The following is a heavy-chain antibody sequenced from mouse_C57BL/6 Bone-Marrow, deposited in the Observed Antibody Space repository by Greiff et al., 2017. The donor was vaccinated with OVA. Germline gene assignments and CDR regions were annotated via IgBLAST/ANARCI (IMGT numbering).Heavy chain of an antibody. CDR3: ARGAHAY. J-gene: IGHJ3*01. CDR2: LSDGGSYT. Sequence: EVQLVESGGGLVKPGGSLKLSCAASGFTFSSYAMSWVRQTPEKRLEWVATLSDGGSYTYYPDNVKGRFTISRDNAKNNLYLQMSHLKSEDTAMYYCARGAHAYWGQGTLVTVAA. V-gene: IGHV5-4*01. CDR1: GFTFSSYA.